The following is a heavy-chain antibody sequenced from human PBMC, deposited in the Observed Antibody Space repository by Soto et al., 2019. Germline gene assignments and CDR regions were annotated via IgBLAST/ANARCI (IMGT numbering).Heavy chain of an antibody. CDR3: ARVDDSSGWDAEYFQH. J-gene: IGHJ1*01. Sequence: GASVKVSCKASGYTFTSYGISWVRQAPGQGLEWMGWISAYNGNTNYAQKLQGRVTMTTDTSTSTAYMELRSLRSDDTAVYYCARVDDSSGWDAEYFQHWGQGTLVTVSS. CDR2: ISAYNGNT. D-gene: IGHD6-19*01. CDR1: GYTFTSYG. V-gene: IGHV1-18*01.